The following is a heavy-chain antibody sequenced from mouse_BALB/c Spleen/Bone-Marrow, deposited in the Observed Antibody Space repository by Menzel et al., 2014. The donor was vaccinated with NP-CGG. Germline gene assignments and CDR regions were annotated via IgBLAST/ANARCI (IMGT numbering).Heavy chain of an antibody. J-gene: IGHJ1*01. D-gene: IGHD1-1*01. Sequence: VQLQQPGPELVKPGASVKISCTASGYSFTGYFMNWVMQSHGKSLEWIGRINPYNGDTFYNQKFKGKATLTVDKSSSTAHMELRSLASEDSAVYYCTRVTTDWYFEGWGAGTTVTVAS. V-gene: IGHV1-20*02. CDR1: GYSFTGYF. CDR3: TRVTTDWYFEG. CDR2: INPYNGDT.